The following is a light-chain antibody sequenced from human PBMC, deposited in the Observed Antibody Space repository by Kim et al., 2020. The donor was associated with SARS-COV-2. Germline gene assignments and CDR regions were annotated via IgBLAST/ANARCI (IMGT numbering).Light chain of an antibody. Sequence: SPGARATLSCRASQSVSSNFAWYQQKPGQAPRLLIYGASTRATGVPARFSGSGSGTEFTLTISSLQSEDFAFYYCQQYNNWPPWTFGQGTKVEIK. J-gene: IGKJ1*01. V-gene: IGKV3-15*01. CDR1: QSVSSN. CDR2: GAS. CDR3: QQYNNWPPWT.